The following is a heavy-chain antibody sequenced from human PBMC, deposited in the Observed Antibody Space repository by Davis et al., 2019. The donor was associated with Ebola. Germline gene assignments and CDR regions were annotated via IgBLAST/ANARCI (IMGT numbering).Heavy chain of an antibody. CDR3: AKDGAFTIFGVVIIPSYGMDV. V-gene: IGHV3-7*01. CDR1: GFTFSSYW. D-gene: IGHD3-3*01. J-gene: IGHJ6*02. Sequence: GESLKFSCAASGFTFSSYWMSWVRQAPGKGLEWVANIKQDGSEKYYVDSVKGRFTISRDNAKNSLYLQMNSLRAEDTAVYYCAKDGAFTIFGVVIIPSYGMDVWGQGTTVTVSS. CDR2: IKQDGSEK.